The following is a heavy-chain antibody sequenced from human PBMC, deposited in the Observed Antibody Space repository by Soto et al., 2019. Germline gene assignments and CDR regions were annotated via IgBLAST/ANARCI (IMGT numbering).Heavy chain of an antibody. J-gene: IGHJ6*02. D-gene: IGHD1-7*01. CDR2: TYYRSKWYN. CDR1: GDSVSSNSAA. Sequence: PSQTLSLTCAISGDSVSSNSAAWNWIRQSPSRGLEWLGRTYYRSKWYNDYAVSVKSRITINPDTSKNQFSLQLNSVTPEDTAVYYCARGGDLELRSRYYYYGMDVWGQGTTVTVSS. V-gene: IGHV6-1*01. CDR3: ARGGDLELRSRYYYYGMDV.